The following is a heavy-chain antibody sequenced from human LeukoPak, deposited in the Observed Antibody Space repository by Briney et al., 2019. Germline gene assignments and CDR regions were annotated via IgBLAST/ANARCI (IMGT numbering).Heavy chain of an antibody. CDR1: GFKLSSYY. CDR2: LKSDGSST. D-gene: IGHD3-10*01. J-gene: IGHJ5*02. CDR3: ARLWFGESNWFDP. Sequence: GGSLRLACAASGFKLSSYYMDWVRQGPGKGLVWVSRLKSDGSSTKYADSVQGRFTISRDDAKNTLYLQMNSLRGEDTAVYYCARLWFGESNWFDPWGQGTLVTVSS. V-gene: IGHV3-74*03.